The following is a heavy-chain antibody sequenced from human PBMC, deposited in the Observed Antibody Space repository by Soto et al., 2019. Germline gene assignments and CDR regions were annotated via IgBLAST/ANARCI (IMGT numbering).Heavy chain of an antibody. CDR1: GGSVSSGSYY. J-gene: IGHJ6*02. D-gene: IGHD6-19*01. Sequence: SDTLSLTCTVSGGSVSSGSYYWSWIRQPPGKGLEWIGCIYYSGSTYYSPSLKSRVIISLDKSKNQLSLKVSSVTAADTALYYCARAVAGPSRYYYYGMDVWGQGTTVTVSS. V-gene: IGHV4-61*01. CDR3: ARAVAGPSRYYYYGMDV. CDR2: IYYSGST.